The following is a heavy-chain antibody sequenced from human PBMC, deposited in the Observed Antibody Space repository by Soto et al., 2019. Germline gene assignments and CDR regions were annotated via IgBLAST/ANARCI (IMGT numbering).Heavy chain of an antibody. CDR1: GGSISSNSYS. Sequence: SETLSLTCTVSGGSISSNSYSWGWIRQPPGKELEWIGSIYYSGSTYYNPSLKSRVTISVDTSKSQFPLRLSSVTAADTAVYYCARVPYYYDSSGYYPRKLYYFDYWGQGTLVTVSS. CDR3: ARVPYYYDSSGYYPRKLYYFDY. V-gene: IGHV4-39*01. CDR2: IYYSGST. J-gene: IGHJ4*02. D-gene: IGHD3-22*01.